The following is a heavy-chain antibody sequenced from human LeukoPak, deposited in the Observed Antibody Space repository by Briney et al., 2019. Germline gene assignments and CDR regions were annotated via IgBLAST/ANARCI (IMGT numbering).Heavy chain of an antibody. D-gene: IGHD3-10*01. J-gene: IGHJ4*02. CDR2: ISSSSSYI. CDR1: GFTFSSYS. V-gene: IGHV3-21*04. CDR3: AKDRGYYGSGSLDY. Sequence: GGSLRLSCAASGFTFSSYSMTWVRQAPGKGLEWVSSISSSSSYIYYADSVKGRFTISRDNAKNSLYLQMNSLRAEDTALYYCAKDRGYYGSGSLDYWGQGTLVTVSS.